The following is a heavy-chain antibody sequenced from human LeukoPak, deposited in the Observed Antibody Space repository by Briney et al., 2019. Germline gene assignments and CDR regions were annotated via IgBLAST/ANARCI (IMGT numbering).Heavy chain of an antibody. CDR3: ARHKLEYTSSFSFQH. CDR1: GYSFTTYG. D-gene: IGHD6-6*01. J-gene: IGHJ1*01. CDR2: VYPGNSDT. Sequence: GESLKISCKGSGYSFTTYGLGWVRQMPGKGLEWMGIVYPGNSDTRYSPSFQGHVTISVDKSISTAYLQWSSLEASDTAMYYCARHKLEYTSSFSFQHWGQGTLVTVSS. V-gene: IGHV5-51*01.